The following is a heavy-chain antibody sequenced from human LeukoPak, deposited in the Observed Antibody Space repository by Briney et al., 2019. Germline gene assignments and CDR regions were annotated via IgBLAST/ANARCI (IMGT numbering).Heavy chain of an antibody. CDR1: GGTFSSYA. V-gene: IGHV1-69*06. J-gene: IGHJ4*02. D-gene: IGHD2-15*01. CDR3: ARDDDCSGGSCYSDY. Sequence: SVKVSCKASGGTFSSYAISWVRQAPGQGLEWMGRIIPIFGTANYARKFQGRVTITADKSTSTAYMELSSLRSEDTAVYYCARDDDCSGGSCYSDYWGQGTLVTVSS. CDR2: IIPIFGTA.